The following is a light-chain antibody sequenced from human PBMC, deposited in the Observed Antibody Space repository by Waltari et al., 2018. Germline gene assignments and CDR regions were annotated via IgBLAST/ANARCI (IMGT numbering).Light chain of an antibody. V-gene: IGLV2-14*03. J-gene: IGLJ2*01. CDR2: DVT. CDR3: TSFTYRTTLV. CDR1: NRDVGGYNQ. Sequence: QSALTQPASVSGSPGQSITISCTGTNRDVGGYNQVYWYQSLPGKAPKLLIYDVTKSPSGVSYRFSGSRSGATASLTISGLQAEDEADYYCTSFTYRTTLVFGGGTKLAVL.